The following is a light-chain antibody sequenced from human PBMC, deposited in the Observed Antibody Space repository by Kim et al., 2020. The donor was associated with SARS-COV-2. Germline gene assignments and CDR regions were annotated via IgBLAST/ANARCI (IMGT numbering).Light chain of an antibody. CDR3: QQYNDWPTWT. CDR2: GAT. V-gene: IGKV3-15*01. CDR1: QSVSSN. Sequence: EIVMTQSPATLSVSPGERATLSCRASQSVSSNFAWYQQKPGHAPSLLIYGATTRATGIPARFSSSSSGTEFTLTISSLQYEDFAVYYCQQYNDWPTWTFGQGTKVDIK. J-gene: IGKJ1*01.